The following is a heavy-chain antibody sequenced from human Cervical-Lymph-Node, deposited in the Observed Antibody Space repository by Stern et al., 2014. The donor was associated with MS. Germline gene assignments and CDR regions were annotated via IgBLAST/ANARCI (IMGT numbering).Heavy chain of an antibody. Sequence: QVQLQESGPGLVKPSGTLSLTCSVSGASISTYHWWSWVRQAPGKGLEWIGDIYHSGSTTYNPSLKSRVTMSLDTSKNLFSLNLRSVTAADTAVYYCARNGYGDSFWIDPWGQGTLVTVSS. CDR2: IYHSGST. CDR1: GASISTYHW. CDR3: ARNGYGDSFWIDP. D-gene: IGHD2-2*03. V-gene: IGHV4-4*02. J-gene: IGHJ5*02.